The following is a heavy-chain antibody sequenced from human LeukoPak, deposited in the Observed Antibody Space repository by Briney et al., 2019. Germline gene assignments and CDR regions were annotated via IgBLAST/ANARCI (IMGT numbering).Heavy chain of an antibody. CDR1: GYTFTSYG. CDR3: ARYKGISVVGATSRFDP. J-gene: IGHJ5*02. Sequence: ASVKVSCEASGYTFTSYGISWVRQAPGQGLEWMGWISAYNGNTNYAQKLQGRVTMTTDTSTSTAYMELRSLRSDDTAVYYCARYKGISVVGATSRFDPWGQGTLVTVSS. D-gene: IGHD1-26*01. V-gene: IGHV1-18*01. CDR2: ISAYNGNT.